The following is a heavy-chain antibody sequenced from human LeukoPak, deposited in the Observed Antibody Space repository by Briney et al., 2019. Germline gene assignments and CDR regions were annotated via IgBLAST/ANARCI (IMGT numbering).Heavy chain of an antibody. Sequence: ASVKVSCKASGYTFTNYGINWVRQAPGQGLEWMGWISAYNGDTNYAQKFQGRVTMTTDTSTSTAYMELRSLRSDDTAVYYCVWSRGCTHGVCYVGSDAFDIWGQGTMVTVSS. CDR3: VWSRGCTHGVCYVGSDAFDI. CDR2: ISAYNGDT. J-gene: IGHJ3*02. CDR1: GYTFTNYG. D-gene: IGHD2-8*01. V-gene: IGHV1-18*01.